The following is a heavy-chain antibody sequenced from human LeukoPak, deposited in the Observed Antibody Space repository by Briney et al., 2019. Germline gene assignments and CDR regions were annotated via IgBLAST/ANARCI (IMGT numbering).Heavy chain of an antibody. D-gene: IGHD2-2*01. CDR1: GYSFTDYY. Sequence: ASVKVSCKTSGYSFTDYYMHWVRQAPGQGLEWMGWISAYNGNTNYAQKLQGRVTMTTDTSTSTAYMELRSLRSDDTAVYYCAIIYCSSTSCHRYGMDVWGQGTTVTVSS. CDR2: ISAYNGNT. J-gene: IGHJ6*02. CDR3: AIIYCSSTSCHRYGMDV. V-gene: IGHV1-18*01.